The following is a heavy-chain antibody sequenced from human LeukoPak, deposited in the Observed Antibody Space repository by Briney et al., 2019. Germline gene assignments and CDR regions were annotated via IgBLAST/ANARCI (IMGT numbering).Heavy chain of an antibody. J-gene: IGHJ4*02. V-gene: IGHV4-34*01. Sequence: SETLSLTCAVYGGSFSGYYWSWIRQPPGKGLEWIGEINHSGSTNYNPSLKSRVTISVDTSKNQFSLKLSSVTAADTAVYYCARARSGWYYFDYWGQGALVTVSS. CDR1: GGSFSGYY. CDR2: INHSGST. D-gene: IGHD6-19*01. CDR3: ARARSGWYYFDY.